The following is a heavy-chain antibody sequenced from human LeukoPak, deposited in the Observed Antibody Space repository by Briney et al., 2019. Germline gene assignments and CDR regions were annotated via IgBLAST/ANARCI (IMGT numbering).Heavy chain of an antibody. Sequence: SETLSLTCTVSGGSISSYYWSWIRQPPGKGLEWLGYIYYSGSTNYNPSLKSRVTISVDTSKNQFSLKLSSVTAADTAVYYCARWFGTEWELYYFDYWGQGTLVTVSS. CDR2: IYYSGST. D-gene: IGHD1-26*01. V-gene: IGHV4-59*01. J-gene: IGHJ4*02. CDR1: GGSISSYY. CDR3: ARWFGTEWELYYFDY.